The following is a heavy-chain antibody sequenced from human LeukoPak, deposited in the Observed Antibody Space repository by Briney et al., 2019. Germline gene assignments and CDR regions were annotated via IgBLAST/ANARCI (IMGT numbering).Heavy chain of an antibody. CDR1: GFTFSDYW. CDR3: ARNAFDI. CDR2: INQDGSGE. J-gene: IGHJ3*02. Sequence: GGALRLACAASGFTFSDYWMSWVRQAPGKGLEWVANINQDGSGEAYVDSVKGRFTISRDNARNSLDLQMSNLRAEDTAVYYCARNAFDIWGPGTMVIVSS. V-gene: IGHV3-7*01.